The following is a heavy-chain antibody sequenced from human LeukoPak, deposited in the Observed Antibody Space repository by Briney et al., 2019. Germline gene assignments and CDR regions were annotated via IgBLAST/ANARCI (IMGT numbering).Heavy chain of an antibody. Sequence: SETLSLTCAVYGGSFSGYYWSWIRQPPGKGLEWIGEINHSGSTNYNPSLKSRVTISVDTSKNQFSLKLSSVTAADTAVYYCARERDSSGYYLGGHYYYYMDVWGKGTTVTVSS. CDR1: GGSFSGYY. CDR2: INHSGST. V-gene: IGHV4-34*01. D-gene: IGHD3-22*01. CDR3: ARERDSSGYYLGGHYYYYMDV. J-gene: IGHJ6*03.